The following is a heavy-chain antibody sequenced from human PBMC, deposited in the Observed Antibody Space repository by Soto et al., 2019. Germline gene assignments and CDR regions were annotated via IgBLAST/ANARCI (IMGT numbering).Heavy chain of an antibody. CDR2: IYYSGST. V-gene: IGHV4-59*01. CDR1: GGSIRSYY. J-gene: IGHJ3*02. D-gene: IGHD1-1*01. Sequence: SETLTLTYTVSGGSIRSYYWSWFRQPPGQGQEWIGYIYYSGSTNYNPSLKSRVTISVGTSKNQFSLKLSSVTAADTAGYYCASWKEGVFEIYGQGTMVTV. CDR3: ASWKEGVFEI.